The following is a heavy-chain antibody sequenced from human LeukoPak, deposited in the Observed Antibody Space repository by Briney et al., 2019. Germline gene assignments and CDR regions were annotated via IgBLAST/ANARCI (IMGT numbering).Heavy chain of an antibody. V-gene: IGHV1-46*01. CDR3: ARGEWIAAAGTIGDY. CDR1: GYTFTSYY. Sequence: ASVKVSCKASGYTFTSYYMHWVRQAPGQGLEWMGIINPSGGSTSYAQKFQGRVTMTRDMSTSTVYMELSSLRSEDTAVYYCARGEWIAAAGTIGDYWGQGTLVTVSS. CDR2: INPSGGST. J-gene: IGHJ4*02. D-gene: IGHD6-13*01.